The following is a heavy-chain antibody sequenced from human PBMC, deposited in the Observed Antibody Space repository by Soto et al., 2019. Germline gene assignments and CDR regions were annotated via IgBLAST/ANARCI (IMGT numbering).Heavy chain of an antibody. D-gene: IGHD3-9*01. Sequence: TLARTCRVSGASISSCAFCWSWIRQHPVKALEWIGYICYRGNTYYNPSLKSRVTISRDTSKSHFSLNVNSVTAADTALYYCSRVSATGTRGLDSGG. V-gene: IGHV4-31*03. J-gene: IGHJ5*01. CDR1: GASISSCAFC. CDR2: ICYRGNT. CDR3: SRVSATGTRGLDS.